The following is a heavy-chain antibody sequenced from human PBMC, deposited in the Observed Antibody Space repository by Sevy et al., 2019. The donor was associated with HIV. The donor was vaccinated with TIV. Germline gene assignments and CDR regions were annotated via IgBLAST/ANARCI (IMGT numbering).Heavy chain of an antibody. CDR2: IYYSGST. V-gene: IGHV4-39*01. Sequence: SETLSLTCTVSGGSISSSSYCWGWIRQPPGKGLEWIGSIYYSGSTYYNPSLKSRVTISVDTSKNQFSLKLSSVTAADTAVYYCARHAAILAAFDIWGQGTMVTVSS. J-gene: IGHJ3*02. CDR1: GGSISSSSYC. CDR3: ARHAAILAAFDI. D-gene: IGHD1-26*01.